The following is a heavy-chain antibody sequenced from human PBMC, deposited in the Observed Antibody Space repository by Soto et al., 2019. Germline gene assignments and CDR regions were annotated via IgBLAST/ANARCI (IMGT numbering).Heavy chain of an antibody. Sequence: QVQLVESGGGVVQPGRSLRLSCAASGFTFSSYGIHWVRQAPGKGLEWVAVISYDGSNKYYADSVKGRFTISRDNSKNTLYLQMNSLRAEDTAVYYCAKDAIEMGWFGEKDYWGQGTLVTVSS. CDR1: GFTFSSYG. CDR2: ISYDGSNK. V-gene: IGHV3-30*18. D-gene: IGHD3-10*01. J-gene: IGHJ4*02. CDR3: AKDAIEMGWFGEKDY.